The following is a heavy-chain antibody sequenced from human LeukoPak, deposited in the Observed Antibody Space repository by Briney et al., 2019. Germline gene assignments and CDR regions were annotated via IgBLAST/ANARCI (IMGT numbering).Heavy chain of an antibody. Sequence: SETLSLTCAVYGGSFSGHYWSWIRQPPGKGLEWIGEINHSGSTNYNPSLKSRVTISVDTSKNQFSLKLSSVTAADTAVYYCARGGQLWSPLRYWGQGTLVTVSS. V-gene: IGHV4-34*01. CDR3: ARGGQLWSPLRY. CDR1: GGSFSGHY. CDR2: INHSGST. J-gene: IGHJ4*02. D-gene: IGHD5-18*01.